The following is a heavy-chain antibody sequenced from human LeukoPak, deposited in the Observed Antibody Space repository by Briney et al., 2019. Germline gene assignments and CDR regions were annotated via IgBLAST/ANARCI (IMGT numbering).Heavy chain of an antibody. V-gene: IGHV3-23*01. Sequence: QPRGSLRLSCAASGFTFSNYAMNWVRQAPGKGLEWVSAVTNSGDSTYYADSVKGRFTISRDNSKNTLYLQMNSLTAADTAIYYCAKDPRATPLEPDPFDYWGQGTLVTVSS. CDR2: VTNSGDST. CDR3: AKDPRATPLEPDPFDY. CDR1: GFTFSNYA. J-gene: IGHJ4*02.